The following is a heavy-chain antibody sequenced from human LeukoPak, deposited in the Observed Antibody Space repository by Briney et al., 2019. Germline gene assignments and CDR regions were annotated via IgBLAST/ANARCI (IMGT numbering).Heavy chain of an antibody. V-gene: IGHV4-59*01. D-gene: IGHD3-22*01. Sequence: SETLSLTCTVSGGSISINYWNWIRQPPGRGLEWIGYIDYSGSTNYNPSLKSRVTISVDTSKKQFSLKLTSVTAADTAVYYCARDSSSGHWYFDLWGRGTLVTVSS. CDR3: ARDSSSGHWYFDL. J-gene: IGHJ2*01. CDR2: IDYSGST. CDR1: GGSISINY.